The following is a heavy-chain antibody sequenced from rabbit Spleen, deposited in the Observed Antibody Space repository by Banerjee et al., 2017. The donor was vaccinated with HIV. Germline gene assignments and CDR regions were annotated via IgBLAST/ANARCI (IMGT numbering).Heavy chain of an antibody. D-gene: IGHD8-1*01. CDR2: IDPIFGNT. CDR3: ARDTGTSFSTYGMDL. CDR1: GFDFSNYG. V-gene: IGHV1S47*01. J-gene: IGHJ6*01. Sequence: QEQLVESGGGLVQPGGSLKLSCKASGFDFSNYGVSWVRQAPGKGLEWIGYIDPIFGNTYYANWVNGRFTISSHNAQNTLYLQLSSLTAADTATYFCARDTGTSFSTYGMDLWGPGTLVTVS.